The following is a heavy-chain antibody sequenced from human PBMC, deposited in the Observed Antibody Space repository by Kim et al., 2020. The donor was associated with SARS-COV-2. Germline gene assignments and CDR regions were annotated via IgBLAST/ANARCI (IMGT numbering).Heavy chain of an antibody. CDR2: ISGSSGNT. CDR3: VRNSGWGWVYFFKS. J-gene: IGHJ4*02. Sequence: GGSLRLSCVASGFTFGSFAMSWVRQAPGKGLEWVSAISGSSGNTYYADSVKGRFIISRDNSKNTLYLQMSGLRTEDTAVYFCVRNSGWGWVYFFKSWGQGTLVIVSS. CDR1: GFTFGSFA. D-gene: IGHD3-10*01. V-gene: IGHV3-23*01.